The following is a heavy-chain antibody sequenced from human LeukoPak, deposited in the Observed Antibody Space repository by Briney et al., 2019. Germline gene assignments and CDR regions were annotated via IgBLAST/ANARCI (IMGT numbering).Heavy chain of an antibody. J-gene: IGHJ4*02. CDR1: GGSISSINYC. D-gene: IGHD3-16*01. V-gene: IGHV4-39*01. Sequence: SETLSLTCTVSGGSISSINYCWGWIRQPPGKGLEWIGSIDYNGNTNYNPSLKSRVTISIDMSKNQFSLKLSSVTAADTAVYYCARRRGSDDELVGYYWGQGTLVTVSS. CDR2: IDYNGNT. CDR3: ARRRGSDDELVGYY.